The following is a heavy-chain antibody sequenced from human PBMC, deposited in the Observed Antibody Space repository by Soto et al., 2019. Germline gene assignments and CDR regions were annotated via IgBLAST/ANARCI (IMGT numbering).Heavy chain of an antibody. CDR2: MSPENRNA. J-gene: IGHJ4*02. CDR1: VYTFTTYG. D-gene: IGHD1-1*01. Sequence: ASVKVSCKTSVYTFTTYGISWVRQAPGQGLEWMGWMSPENRNAGYAPQFRGTVSMTTDTSISTAYLELTHLTYEDPAVYYCEVTTGFWGQGTMVTSPQ. V-gene: IGHV1-8*01. CDR3: EVTTGF.